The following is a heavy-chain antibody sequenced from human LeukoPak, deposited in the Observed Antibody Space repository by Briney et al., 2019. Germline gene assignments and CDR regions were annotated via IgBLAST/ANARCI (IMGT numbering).Heavy chain of an antibody. J-gene: IGHJ6*03. V-gene: IGHV3-48*01. CDR2: ISSSSSTI. Sequence: PGGSLRLSCAASGFTFSSYSMNWVRQAPGKGLEWVSYISSSSSTIYYADSVKGRFTISRDNAKNSLYLQMNSLRAEDTAVYYCARTQVGIAARGNYYYYMDVWGKGTTVTVSS. CDR3: ARTQVGIAARGNYYYYMDV. CDR1: GFTFSSYS. D-gene: IGHD6-6*01.